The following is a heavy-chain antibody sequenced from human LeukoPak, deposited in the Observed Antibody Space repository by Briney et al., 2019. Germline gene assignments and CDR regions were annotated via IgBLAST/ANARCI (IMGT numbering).Heavy chain of an antibody. CDR3: ARDSMVRGHYFDY. V-gene: IGHV3-33*01. J-gene: IGHJ4*02. Sequence: GSLRLSCAASGFTFSSYGMHWGRQAPSKGLEWVAVIWYDGSNKYYADSVKGRFTISRDNSKNTLYLQMNSLRAEDTAVYYCARDSMVRGHYFDYWGQGTLVTVSS. D-gene: IGHD3-10*01. CDR2: IWYDGSNK. CDR1: GFTFSSYG.